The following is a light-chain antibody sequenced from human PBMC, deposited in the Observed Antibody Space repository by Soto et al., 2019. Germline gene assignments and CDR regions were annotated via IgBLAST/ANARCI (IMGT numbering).Light chain of an antibody. V-gene: IGLV2-14*01. Sequence: QSALTQPASVSGSPGQSITISCTGPTNDIGGYKYVSWYQQHPGKAPKLIIFEVTNRPSGVSNRFSGSKSGNTASLTISGLQAEDEADFYCSSYTSTSALVFGTGTKLTVL. CDR1: TNDIGGYKY. CDR3: SSYTSTSALV. CDR2: EVT. J-gene: IGLJ1*01.